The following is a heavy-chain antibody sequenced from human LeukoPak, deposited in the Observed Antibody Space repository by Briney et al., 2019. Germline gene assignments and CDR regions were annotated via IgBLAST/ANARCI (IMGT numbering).Heavy chain of an antibody. CDR1: GFTFGDYA. V-gene: IGHV3-49*04. J-gene: IGHJ4*02. CDR2: IRSKAYGGTT. D-gene: IGHD3-3*01. Sequence: GGSLRLSCTASGFTFGDYAMSWVRQAPGKGLEWIGFIRSKAYGGTTEYAASVKGRFTTSRDDSKSIAYLQMNSLKTEDTAVYYCTREVITIFGVVILNYFDYWGQGTLVTVSS. CDR3: TREVITIFGVVILNYFDY.